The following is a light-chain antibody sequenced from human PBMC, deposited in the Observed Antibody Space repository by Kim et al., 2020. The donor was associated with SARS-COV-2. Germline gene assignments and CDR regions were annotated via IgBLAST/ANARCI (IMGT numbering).Light chain of an antibody. CDR1: SSNIGAGYD. CDR2: GTS. V-gene: IGLV1-40*01. Sequence: RVTSSCTGSSSNIGAGYDVHWYQQLPGTAPKLLIYGTSNRPSGVPDRFSGSKSGTSASLAITGLQAEDEADYYCQSYDSSLSGSVFGGGTQLTVL. J-gene: IGLJ2*01. CDR3: QSYDSSLSGSV.